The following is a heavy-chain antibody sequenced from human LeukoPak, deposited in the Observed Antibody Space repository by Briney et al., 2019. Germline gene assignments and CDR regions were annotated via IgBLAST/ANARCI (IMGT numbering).Heavy chain of an antibody. CDR1: GGSISSGGYY. J-gene: IGHJ5*02. CDR3: ARDNRSSSTRFNWSDP. V-gene: IGHV4-31*03. Sequence: SETLSLTCTVSGGSISSGGYYWSWIRQPPGKGLEWIGYIYYSGSTYYNPSLKSRVTISVDTSKNQFSLKLSSVTAADTAVYYCARDNRSSSTRFNWSDPWGQGTLVTVSS. CDR2: IYYSGST. D-gene: IGHD2-2*01.